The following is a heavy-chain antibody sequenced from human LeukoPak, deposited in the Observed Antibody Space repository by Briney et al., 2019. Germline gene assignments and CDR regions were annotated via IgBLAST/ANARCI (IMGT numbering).Heavy chain of an antibody. V-gene: IGHV1-46*01. Sequence: ASVKVSCKASGYTFTGYYMHWVRQAPGQGLEWMGWINPTGGSTSYAQKFQGRVTMTRDMSTSTVYMELSSLRSEDTAVYYCARGGYNGAGYYYYYMDVWGKGTTVTVSS. J-gene: IGHJ6*03. CDR2: INPTGGST. D-gene: IGHD1-26*01. CDR1: GYTFTGYY. CDR3: ARGGYNGAGYYYYYMDV.